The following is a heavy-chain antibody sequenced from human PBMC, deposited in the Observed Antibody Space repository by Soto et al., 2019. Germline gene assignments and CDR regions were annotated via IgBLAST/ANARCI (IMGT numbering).Heavy chain of an antibody. D-gene: IGHD6-19*01. CDR3: ARGREQWLVDAFDI. V-gene: IGHV4-34*01. CDR1: GGCLSGYY. Sequence: ETLSLTGGVYGGCLSGYYWTWIRQPPGKGLEWIGEINHSGSTKYNPSLKSRVTISVDTSKNQFSLNVRSVTAADTAVYYCARGREQWLVDAFDIWGQGTMVTV. J-gene: IGHJ3*02. CDR2: INHSGST.